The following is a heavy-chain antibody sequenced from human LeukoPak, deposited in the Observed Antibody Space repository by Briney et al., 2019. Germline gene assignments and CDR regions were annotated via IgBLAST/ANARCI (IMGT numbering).Heavy chain of an antibody. D-gene: IGHD1-26*01. J-gene: IGHJ4*02. V-gene: IGHV4-59*01. CDR2: ISYSGDT. CDR1: GGSISSYY. Sequence: SETLSLTCTVSGGSISSYYWNWIRQPPGKGLEWMGFISYSGDTKYNPSLKSRVAISVDTSMNHFSLRLNSVTAADTAIYYCARAIIGRPDVFDYWGQGTLVTVSS. CDR3: ARAIIGRPDVFDY.